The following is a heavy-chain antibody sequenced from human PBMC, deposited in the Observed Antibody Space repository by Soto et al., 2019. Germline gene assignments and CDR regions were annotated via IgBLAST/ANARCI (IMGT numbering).Heavy chain of an antibody. J-gene: IGHJ6*02. Sequence: EVQLLESGGGLVQPGGSLRLSCAASGFTFSSYAMSWVRQAPGKGLEWISAISANGDTSYYADSVKGRFTISRDNSKNTLYLQMNNLRAEDTAVYYCAKRKGGYGFGDLDVWGQGTTVTVSS. D-gene: IGHD5-18*01. CDR3: AKRKGGYGFGDLDV. V-gene: IGHV3-23*01. CDR2: ISANGDTS. CDR1: GFTFSSYA.